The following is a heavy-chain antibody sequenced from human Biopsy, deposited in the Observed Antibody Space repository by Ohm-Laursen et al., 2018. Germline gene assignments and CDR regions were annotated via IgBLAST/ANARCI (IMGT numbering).Heavy chain of an antibody. CDR3: ARATNSTGWPYYYFYGMDV. CDR2: IYYSGST. CDR1: GGSISSDY. J-gene: IGHJ6*02. V-gene: IGHV4-59*01. D-gene: IGHD2/OR15-2a*01. Sequence: PPGTLSLTCTVSGGSISSDYWSWIRQTPGKGLEWIGYIYYSGSTNYNPSLKSRVTISVDTSKNQFSLRLNSVTAADTAVYYCARATNSTGWPYYYFYGMDVWGQGTTVTASS.